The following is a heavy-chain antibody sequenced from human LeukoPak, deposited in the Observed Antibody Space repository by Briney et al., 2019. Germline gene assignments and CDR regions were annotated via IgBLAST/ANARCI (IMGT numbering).Heavy chain of an antibody. CDR2: FYHGGST. J-gene: IGHJ4*02. CDR1: GYSISTGYY. CDR3: ATRKLGNDY. D-gene: IGHD7-27*01. Sequence: SQTLSLTCTVSGYSISTGYYWDWIRQPPGKGLEWIGTFYHGGSTYYNPSLKSRVTISVDTSKNQFSLKLYSVTAADTAVYYCATRKLGNDYWGQGTLATVSS. V-gene: IGHV4-38-2*02.